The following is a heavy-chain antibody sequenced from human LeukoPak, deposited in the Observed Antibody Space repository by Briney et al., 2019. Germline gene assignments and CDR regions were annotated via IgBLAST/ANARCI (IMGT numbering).Heavy chain of an antibody. CDR1: GFTFSSYA. CDR3: AKGFFLDTGSLDYYYYYGMDV. CDR2: ISGSGGST. D-gene: IGHD5-18*01. J-gene: IGHJ6*02. Sequence: SGGSLRLSCAASGFTFSSYAMSWVRQAPGKGLEWVSAISGSGGSTYYADSVKGRLTISRDNSKNTLYLQMNSLRAEDTAVYYCAKGFFLDTGSLDYYYYYGMDVWGQGTTVTVSS. V-gene: IGHV3-23*01.